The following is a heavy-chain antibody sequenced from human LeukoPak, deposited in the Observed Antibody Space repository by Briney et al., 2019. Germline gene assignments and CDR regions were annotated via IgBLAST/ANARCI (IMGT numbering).Heavy chain of an antibody. CDR1: GFTVSSNY. CDR2: IYSGGST. D-gene: IGHD5-24*01. V-gene: IGHV3-53*01. J-gene: IGHJ5*02. CDR3: ARVSRDGYNYWFDP. Sequence: GGSLRLSCAASGFTVSSNYMSWVRQAPGKGLEWVSVIYSGGSTYYADSVKGRFTISRDNSKNTLYLQMNSLRAEDTAVYYCARVSRDGYNYWFDPWGQGTLVTVSS.